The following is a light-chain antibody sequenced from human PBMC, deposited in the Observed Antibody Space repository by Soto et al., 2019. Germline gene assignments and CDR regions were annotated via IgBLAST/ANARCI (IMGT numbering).Light chain of an antibody. J-gene: IGKJ5*01. CDR3: QQYGSSPLIT. CDR2: GVS. V-gene: IGKV3-20*01. CDR1: QRLSASD. Sequence: EIVLTQSPGTLSLSPGQRSTLSCRASQRLSASDIAWYQQKPGQAPXFXXYGVSSRATGIPDRFSGSVSGTDFTLTISRLEPEDFAVYHGQQYGSSPLITFGQGTRLEIK.